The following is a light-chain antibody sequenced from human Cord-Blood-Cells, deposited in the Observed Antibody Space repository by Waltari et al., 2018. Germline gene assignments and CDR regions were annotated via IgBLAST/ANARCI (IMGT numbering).Light chain of an antibody. CDR1: QSVSSSY. Sequence: EIVLTQSPGTLSLSPGERATLSCRASQSVSSSYLAWYQQKPGQAPRLLIYGASSRATGIPDRFSGIGSGTDFTLTISRLETEDFAVYYCQQYGSSPLTFGGGTKVEIK. CDR3: QQYGSSPLT. CDR2: GAS. V-gene: IGKV3-20*01. J-gene: IGKJ4*01.